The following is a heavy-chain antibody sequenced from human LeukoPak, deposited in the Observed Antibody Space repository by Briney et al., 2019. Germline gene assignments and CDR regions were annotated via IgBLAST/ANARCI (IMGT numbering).Heavy chain of an antibody. J-gene: IGHJ4*02. D-gene: IGHD4-11*01. V-gene: IGHV7-4-1*02. CDR1: VYTFTAYA. Sequence: ASVKVSCKASVYTFTAYAMIWVRQVPGQGLEWMGWINTNTGNPTYAQGLTGRFVFSLDTSVSTAYLQISSLKAEDTAVYYCAREVRAFDYWGQGTLVTVSS. CDR2: INTNTGNP. CDR3: AREVRAFDY.